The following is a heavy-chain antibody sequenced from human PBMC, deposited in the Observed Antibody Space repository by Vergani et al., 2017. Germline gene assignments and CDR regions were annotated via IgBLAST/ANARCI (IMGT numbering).Heavy chain of an antibody. J-gene: IGHJ6*02. V-gene: IGHV3-33*01. Sequence: QVQLVESGGGVVQPGRSLRLSCAASGFTFSSYGMHWVGQAPGKGLEWVAVIWYDGSNKYYADSVKGRFTISRDNSKNTLYLQMNSLRAEDTAVYYCARETEQLVPSYYDGMDVWGQGP. D-gene: IGHD6-6*01. CDR1: GFTFSSYG. CDR3: ARETEQLVPSYYDGMDV. CDR2: IWYDGSNK.